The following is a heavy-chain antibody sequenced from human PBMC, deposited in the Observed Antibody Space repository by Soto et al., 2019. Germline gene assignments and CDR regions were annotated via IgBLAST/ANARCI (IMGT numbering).Heavy chain of an antibody. V-gene: IGHV4-31*03. CDR2: IYYSGST. J-gene: IGHJ3*02. CDR3: ASKFGQLLADAFDI. Sequence: SETLSLTCTVSGGSISSGGYYWSWIRQHPGKGLEWIGYIYYSGSTYYNPSLKSRVTISVDTSKNQFSLKLSSVTAADTAVYYCASKFGQLLADAFDIWGQGTMVTVSS. D-gene: IGHD3-10*01. CDR1: GGSISSGGYY.